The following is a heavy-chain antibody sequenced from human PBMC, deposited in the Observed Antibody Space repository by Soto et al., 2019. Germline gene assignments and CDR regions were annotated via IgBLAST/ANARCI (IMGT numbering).Heavy chain of an antibody. CDR1: GGSIETFY. D-gene: IGHD6-19*01. Sequence: SETLSLTCTVSGGSIETFYWSWIRQPPGKGLEWIGYISNSGSTNYNPSLESRVTVSVDTAKNEFSLKLNSVTAADTATYFCARIQRDSQGWYHHDFWGQGTLVPVSS. V-gene: IGHV4-59*01. CDR2: ISNSGST. CDR3: ARIQRDSQGWYHHDF. J-gene: IGHJ4*02.